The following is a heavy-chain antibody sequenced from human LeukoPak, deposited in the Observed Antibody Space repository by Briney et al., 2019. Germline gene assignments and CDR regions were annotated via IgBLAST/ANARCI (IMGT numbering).Heavy chain of an antibody. CDR3: TRDRRGYHYFDY. CDR1: GFTFGDYA. CDR2: IRIKAYGETT. V-gene: IGHV3-49*04. J-gene: IGHJ4*02. D-gene: IGHD1-1*01. Sequence: PGGSLRLSCTASGFTFGDYAMSWVRQAPGKGLEWVGFIRIKAYGETTEYAASVKGRFTISRDDSKSIAYLQMNSLKIKDTAVYYCTRDRRGYHYFDYWGQGTLVTVSS.